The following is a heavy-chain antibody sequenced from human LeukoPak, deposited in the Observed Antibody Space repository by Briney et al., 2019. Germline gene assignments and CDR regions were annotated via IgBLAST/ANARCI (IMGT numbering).Heavy chain of an antibody. CDR1: GGSISSSSYS. D-gene: IGHD1-7*01. J-gene: IGHJ4*02. V-gene: IGHV4-61*05. CDR2: IYYSGST. Sequence: PSETLSLTCTVSGGSISSSSYSWGWIRQPPGKGLEWIGYIYYSGSTNYNPSLKSRVTISVDTSKNQFSLKLTSVTAADTAVYYCARVGITGTTPDYWGLGTLVTVSS. CDR3: ARVGITGTTPDY.